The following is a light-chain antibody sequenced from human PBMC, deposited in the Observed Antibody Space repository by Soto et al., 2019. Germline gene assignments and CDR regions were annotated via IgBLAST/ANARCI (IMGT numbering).Light chain of an antibody. V-gene: IGLV2-14*01. CDR2: EVR. CDR3: TLYMSSSLF. Sequence: QSALTQPASVSGSPGQSITMSRTGSSSDVGTYNYVSWYQHHPGRAPKLIIYEVRNRPSGVSDRFSGSKSGNTASLTISGLQAEDEADYYCTLYMSSSLFFGGGTKLTVL. J-gene: IGLJ2*01. CDR1: SSDVGTYNY.